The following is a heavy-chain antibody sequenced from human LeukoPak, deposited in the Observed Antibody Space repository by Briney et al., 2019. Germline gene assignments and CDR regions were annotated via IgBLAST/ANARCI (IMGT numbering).Heavy chain of an antibody. J-gene: IGHJ6*02. Sequence: GRSLRLSCAASGFTFDDYAMHWVRQAPGKGLEWVTGISWNSGRIGYADSVKGRFTISRDNAKNSLYLQMNSLRAEDTALYYCAKDSGSGSGYYDGTDVWGQGTTVTVSS. CDR1: GFTFDDYA. D-gene: IGHD3-22*01. V-gene: IGHV3-9*01. CDR2: ISWNSGRI. CDR3: AKDSGSGSGYYDGTDV.